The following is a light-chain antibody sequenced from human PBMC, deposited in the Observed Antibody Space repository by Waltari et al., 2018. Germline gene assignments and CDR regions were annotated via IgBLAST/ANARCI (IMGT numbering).Light chain of an antibody. CDR1: SNIGNNY. CDR2: ENN. V-gene: IGLV1-51*02. J-gene: IGLJ2*01. CDR3: GTWDYSLSVVV. Sequence: SNIGNNYVSWYQQLPGTAPKLLIYENNKRPSGIPERFSASKSGTSATLGITGLQTGDEADYYCGTWDYSLSVVVFGGGTKLTVL.